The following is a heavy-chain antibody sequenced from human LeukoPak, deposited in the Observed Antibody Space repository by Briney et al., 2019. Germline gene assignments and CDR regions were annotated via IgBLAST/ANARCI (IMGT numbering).Heavy chain of an antibody. J-gene: IGHJ4*02. CDR1: GFTFSSYG. CDR2: ISGTGGTT. D-gene: IGHD5-18*01. CDR3: ARGDTAMGFDY. Sequence: GGSLRLSCAASGFTFSSYGMSWVRQAPGKGLEWVSAISGTGGTTYYADSVKGRFTISRDNAKNSLYLQMNSLRAEDTAVYYCARGDTAMGFDYWGQGTLVTVSS. V-gene: IGHV3-23*01.